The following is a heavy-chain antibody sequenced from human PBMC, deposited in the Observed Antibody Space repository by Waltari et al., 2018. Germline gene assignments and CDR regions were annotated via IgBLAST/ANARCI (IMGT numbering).Heavy chain of an antibody. V-gene: IGHV3-23*01. CDR2: NSGAGTGA. CDR1: GLRFSTTS. Sequence: EVQLLESGGGLIQPGGSLRLSCAASGLRFSTTSMTWVRQVPGKGLEWVSSNSGAGTGAYYADSIKGRFTISRDNSRNTLSLQMNSLRAEDTALYYCATFKGDHWGQGTLVTVSS. D-gene: IGHD3-3*02. J-gene: IGHJ4*02. CDR3: ATFKGDH.